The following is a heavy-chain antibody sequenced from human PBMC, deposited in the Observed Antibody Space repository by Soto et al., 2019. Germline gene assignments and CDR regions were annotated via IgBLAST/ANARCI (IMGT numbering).Heavy chain of an antibody. CDR1: GGSVSSYY. D-gene: IGHD4-17*01. Sequence: SETLSLTCIVSGGSVSSYYWSWIRQPPGKGLEWIGYMYYSGSSNYNPSLKSRATVSVDTSKNQFSLKLSSVTAADTAVYYCARLSPPMTTVVNWFDPWGQGTLVTVSS. CDR2: MYYSGSS. J-gene: IGHJ5*02. V-gene: IGHV4-59*08. CDR3: ARLSPPMTTVVNWFDP.